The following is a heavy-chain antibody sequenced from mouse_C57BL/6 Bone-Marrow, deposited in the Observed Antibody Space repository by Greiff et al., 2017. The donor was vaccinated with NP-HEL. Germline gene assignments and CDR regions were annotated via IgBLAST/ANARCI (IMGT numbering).Heavy chain of an antibody. V-gene: IGHV3-6*01. Sequence: ESGPGLVKPSQSLSLTCSVTGYSITSGYYWNWIRQFPGNKLEWMGYISYDGSNNYNPSLKNRISITRDTSKNQCFLKLNSVTTEDTATYYCAREWLLPYYFDYCGQGTTLTVSS. CDR2: ISYDGSN. CDR1: GYSITSGYY. J-gene: IGHJ2*01. CDR3: AREWLLPYYFDY. D-gene: IGHD2-3*01.